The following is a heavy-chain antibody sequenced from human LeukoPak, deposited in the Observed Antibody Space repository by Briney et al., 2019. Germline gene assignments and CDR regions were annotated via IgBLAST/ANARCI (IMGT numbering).Heavy chain of an antibody. V-gene: IGHV3-64*01. CDR1: GFTFSSYA. J-gene: IGHJ4*02. CDR2: ISSNGGST. CDR3: ARSDHLSIAAAGIFDY. Sequence: GGSLRLSCAASGFTFSSYAMHWVRQAPGKGLEYVSAISSNGGSTYCANSVKGRFTISRDNSKNTLYLQMGSLRAEDMAVYYCARSDHLSIAAAGIFDYWGQGTLVTVSS. D-gene: IGHD6-13*01.